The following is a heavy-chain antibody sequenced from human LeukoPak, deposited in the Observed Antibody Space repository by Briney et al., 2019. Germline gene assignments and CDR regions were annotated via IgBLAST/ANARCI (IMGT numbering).Heavy chain of an antibody. CDR3: AKALYSSSWRLSPFDY. CDR2: LSWNSGSI. Sequence: GGSLRLSCAASAFTFDAYAMHWVRQAPGKGLEWVSGLSWNSGSIAYADSVKGRFTISRDNAKNSLYLQMNSLRVEDMALYYCAKALYSSSWRLSPFDYWGQGTLVTVSS. D-gene: IGHD6-13*01. CDR1: AFTFDAYA. V-gene: IGHV3-9*03. J-gene: IGHJ4*02.